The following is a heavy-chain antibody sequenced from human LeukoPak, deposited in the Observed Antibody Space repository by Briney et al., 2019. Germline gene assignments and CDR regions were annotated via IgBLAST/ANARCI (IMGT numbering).Heavy chain of an antibody. Sequence: GGSLRLSCAASGFTFSSYAMSWVRQAPGKGLEWVSAISGSGGSTYYADSVKGRFTISRDNSKNTLYLQMNSLRAEDTAVYYCAKDLGQWLVSNPLDYWGQGTLVTVSS. CDR1: GFTFSSYA. D-gene: IGHD6-19*01. CDR2: ISGSGGST. J-gene: IGHJ4*02. V-gene: IGHV3-23*01. CDR3: AKDLGQWLVSNPLDY.